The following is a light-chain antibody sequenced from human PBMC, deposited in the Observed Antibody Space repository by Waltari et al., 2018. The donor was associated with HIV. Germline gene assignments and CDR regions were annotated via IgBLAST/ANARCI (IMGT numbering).Light chain of an antibody. CDR1: SSNIGAGYH. Sequence: SVLTQPPSASGAPGQRVTIPCTGSSSNIGAGYHVHWYQQLPGTAPKLLIYGNSNRRSGVPDRVSGSKSGSSASLAITGLQAEDEADYYCQSHDSSLSGYVFGTGTKVTVL. V-gene: IGLV1-40*01. CDR2: GNS. J-gene: IGLJ1*01. CDR3: QSHDSSLSGYV.